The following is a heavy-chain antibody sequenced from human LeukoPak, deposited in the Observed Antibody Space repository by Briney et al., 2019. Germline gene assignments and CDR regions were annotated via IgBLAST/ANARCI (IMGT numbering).Heavy chain of an antibody. CDR3: AKGANFWYTSSWYWFDY. CDR2: IKSKTDGGTT. V-gene: IGHV3-15*01. D-gene: IGHD6-13*01. Sequence: MSGGSLRLSCAASGFTFSNAWMNWVRQTPGKGLEWVGRIKSKTDGGTTDYAAPVKGRFTISRDDSKNTLYLQMNSLRTEDTAVYYCAKGANFWYTSSWYWFDYWGQGALVTVSS. CDR1: GFTFSNAW. J-gene: IGHJ4*02.